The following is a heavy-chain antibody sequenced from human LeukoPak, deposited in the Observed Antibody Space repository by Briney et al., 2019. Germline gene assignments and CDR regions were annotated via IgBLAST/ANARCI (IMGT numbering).Heavy chain of an antibody. V-gene: IGHV1-69*13. D-gene: IGHD3-16*02. J-gene: IGHJ3*01. CDR2: IIPIFGTA. Sequence: SVKVSCKASGGTFISYAIRWVRQAPGQGLEWMGGIIPIFGTANYAQKFQGRVTITADESTSTAYMELSSLRSEDTAVYYCAGNRLGELSFNYWGQGTMVTVSS. CDR3: AGNRLGELSFNY. CDR1: GGTFISYA.